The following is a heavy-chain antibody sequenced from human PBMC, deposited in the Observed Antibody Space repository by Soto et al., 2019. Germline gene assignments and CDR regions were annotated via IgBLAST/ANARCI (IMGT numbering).Heavy chain of an antibody. D-gene: IGHD2-2*01. Sequence: EVQLVESGGGLVQPGRSLRLSCAASEFTFDDYAMHWVRQAPGKGLEWVSGISWNSGSIGYADSVKGRFTISRDNAKNSLYLQMNSLRAEDTALYYCAKGAPSSTYYQRDDDAFDIWGQGTMVTVSS. CDR3: AKGAPSSTYYQRDDDAFDI. V-gene: IGHV3-9*01. CDR2: ISWNSGSI. J-gene: IGHJ3*02. CDR1: EFTFDDYA.